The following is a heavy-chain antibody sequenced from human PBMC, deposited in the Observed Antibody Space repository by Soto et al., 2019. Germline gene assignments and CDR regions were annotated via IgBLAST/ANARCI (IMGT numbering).Heavy chain of an antibody. J-gene: IGHJ3*02. V-gene: IGHV1-46*01. CDR3: ARDTRIAAAGTSLVDI. D-gene: IGHD6-13*01. CDR1: GYTFTSYY. CDR2: INPSGGST. Sequence: GASVKVSCKASGYTFTSYYMHWVRQAPGQGLEWMGIINPSGGSTSYAQKYQGRVTMTRDTSTSTVYMELSSLRSEDTAVYYCARDTRIAAAGTSLVDIWGQGTMVTVSS.